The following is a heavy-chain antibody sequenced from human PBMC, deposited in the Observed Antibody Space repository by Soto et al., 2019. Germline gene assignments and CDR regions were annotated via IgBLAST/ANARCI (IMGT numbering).Heavy chain of an antibody. Sequence: EASVKVSCKASGYTFTSYDINWVRQATGQGLEWMGWMNPNSGNTGYAQKFQGRVTMTRNTSISTAYMELGSLRSEDTAVYYCARYPPGYCSSTSCYHPASFDIWGQGTMVTVSS. CDR1: GYTFTSYD. V-gene: IGHV1-8*01. D-gene: IGHD2-2*01. CDR3: ARYPPGYCSSTSCYHPASFDI. J-gene: IGHJ3*02. CDR2: MNPNSGNT.